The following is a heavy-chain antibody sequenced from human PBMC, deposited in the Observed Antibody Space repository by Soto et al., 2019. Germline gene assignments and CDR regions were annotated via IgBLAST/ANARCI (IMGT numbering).Heavy chain of an antibody. CDR2: INHSGST. CDR3: ARDRSGSYYNVYYYYGMDV. CDR1: GGSFSGYY. D-gene: IGHD3-10*01. J-gene: IGHJ6*02. Sequence: SETLSLTCAVYGGSFSGYYWSWIRQPPGKGLEWIGEINHSGSTNYNPSLKSRVTISVDTSKNQFSLKLSSVTAADTAVYYCARDRSGSYYNVYYYYGMDVWGQGTTVTVSS. V-gene: IGHV4-34*01.